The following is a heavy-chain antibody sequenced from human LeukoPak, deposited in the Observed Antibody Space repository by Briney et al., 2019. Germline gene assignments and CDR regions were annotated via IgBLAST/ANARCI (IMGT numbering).Heavy chain of an antibody. CDR3: ARATSFDY. CDR2: ITISGSTI. CDR1: GFTFTSYE. V-gene: IGHV3-48*03. J-gene: IGHJ4*02. Sequence: PGGPLRLSCAASGFTFTSYEMNWVRQAPGKGLEWVSYITISGSTIYYADSVKGRFTISRDNAKNSLYLQMNSLRAEDTAVYYCARATSFDYWGQGTLVTVSS.